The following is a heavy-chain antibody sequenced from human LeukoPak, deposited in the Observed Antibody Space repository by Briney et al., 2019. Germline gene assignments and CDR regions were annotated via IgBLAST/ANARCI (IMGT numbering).Heavy chain of an antibody. CDR1: GGSISSYY. Sequence: PSETLSLTCTVSGGSISSYYWSWIRQPPGKGLEWIGYIYYSGSTNYNPSLKSRVTISVDTSKNRFSLKLSSVTAADTAVYYCARGDYDSSGYSPHNWFDPWGQGTLVTVSS. CDR3: ARGDYDSSGYSPHNWFDP. J-gene: IGHJ5*02. V-gene: IGHV4-59*01. CDR2: IYYSGST. D-gene: IGHD3-22*01.